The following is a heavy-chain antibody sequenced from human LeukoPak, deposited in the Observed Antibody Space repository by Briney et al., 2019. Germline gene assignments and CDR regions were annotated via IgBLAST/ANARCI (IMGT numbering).Heavy chain of an antibody. Sequence: GASVKVSCKASGYTFTGYYIHWVRQAPGQGLEWMGWINPNNGGTNYALKFQGRVTMTRDTSISTAYMEVSSLRSDDTAFYYCARDRRPVTISLSYYMDVWGKGTTVTVSS. CDR3: ARDRRPVTISLSYYMDV. V-gene: IGHV1-2*02. D-gene: IGHD3-3*01. J-gene: IGHJ6*03. CDR2: INPNNGGT. CDR1: GYTFTGYY.